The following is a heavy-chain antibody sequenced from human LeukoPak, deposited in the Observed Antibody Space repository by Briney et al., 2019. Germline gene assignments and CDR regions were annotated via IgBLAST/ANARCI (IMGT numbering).Heavy chain of an antibody. J-gene: IGHJ4*02. CDR2: IY. CDR1: GYTFTSYW. Sequence: KVSCKASGYTFTSYWIGWVRQMPGKGLEWMGFIYSPSFQGQVTISADKSISTAYLHWSSLKASDTAMYYCTRSGYYFDFWGQGTLVTVSS. V-gene: IGHV5-51*01. CDR3: TRSGYYFDF.